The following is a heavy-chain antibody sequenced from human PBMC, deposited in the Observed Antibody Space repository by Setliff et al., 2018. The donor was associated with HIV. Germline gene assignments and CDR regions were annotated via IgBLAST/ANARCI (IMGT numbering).Heavy chain of an antibody. Sequence: LSLTCAVSGYSISSSYYWGWIRQPPGKGLEWIASVYHGGSAYYNPSLKSRVTTSVDTSKNQFSLKLSSVTAADTAVYYCASHSQSLEWPTDYYYGMDVWGQGTTVTVSS. CDR2: VYHGGSA. CDR3: ASHSQSLEWPTDYYYGMDV. J-gene: IGHJ6*02. V-gene: IGHV4-38-2*01. CDR1: GYSISSSYY. D-gene: IGHD3-3*01.